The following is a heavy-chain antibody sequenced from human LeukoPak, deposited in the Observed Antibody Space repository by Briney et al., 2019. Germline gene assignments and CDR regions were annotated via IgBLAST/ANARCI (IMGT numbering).Heavy chain of an antibody. CDR2: ISASETST. J-gene: IGHJ4*02. Sequence: GGSLRLSCAASGFTFSLYNMNWVRQAPGKGLEWVSQISASETSTKYADSVRGRFTISRDSVKNSVYLQMNSLRAEDTAIYYCVRDNLENQWLERSYWGQGTLVTVSS. D-gene: IGHD6-19*01. CDR1: GFTFSLYN. CDR3: VRDNLENQWLERSY. V-gene: IGHV3-48*03.